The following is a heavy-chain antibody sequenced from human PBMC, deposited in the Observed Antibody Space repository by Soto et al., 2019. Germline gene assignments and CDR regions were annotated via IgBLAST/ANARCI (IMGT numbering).Heavy chain of an antibody. V-gene: IGHV3-30-3*01. CDR2: ISYDGSNK. CDR1: GFTFSSYA. J-gene: IGHJ4*02. D-gene: IGHD1-26*01. CDR3: ARENEWEYPDY. Sequence: QAQLVESGGGVVQPGRSLRLSCAASGFTFSSYAMHRVRQAPGKGLEWVAVISYDGSNKYYADSVKGRFTISRDNSKNTLYLQMNSLRAEDTAVYSCARENEWEYPDYWGQGTLVTVSS.